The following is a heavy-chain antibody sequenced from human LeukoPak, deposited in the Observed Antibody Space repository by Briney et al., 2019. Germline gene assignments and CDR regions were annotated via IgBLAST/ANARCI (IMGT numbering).Heavy chain of an antibody. V-gene: IGHV1-18*01. J-gene: IGHJ4*02. CDR1: GYTFTNYA. D-gene: IGHD3-10*01. Sequence: ASVKVSCKASGYTFTNYAFSWVRQAPGQGLEWMGWINTNNGNTNYVKRLQGRVTMTTDTSTTTAYMELRSLISDDTAVYYCAREREETYGSGSYTFDRWGQGTLVTVSS. CDR3: AREREETYGSGSYTFDR. CDR2: INTNNGNT.